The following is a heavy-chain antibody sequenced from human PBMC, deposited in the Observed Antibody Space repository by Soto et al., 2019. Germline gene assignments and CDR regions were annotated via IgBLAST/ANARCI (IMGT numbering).Heavy chain of an antibody. D-gene: IGHD1-26*01. CDR3: ARAGRSLRYFFDS. CDR2: VYYSGTT. Sequence: TLSLTCTVSGGSMNYYYWSWIRQSPGKGLEWIGYVYYSGTTYYNPSLQSRVTISIDTSQNQFSLKLRSVTAADSAIYYCARAGRSLRYFFDSWGRGTLVTSPQ. V-gene: IGHV4-59*01. CDR1: GGSMNYYY. J-gene: IGHJ4*02.